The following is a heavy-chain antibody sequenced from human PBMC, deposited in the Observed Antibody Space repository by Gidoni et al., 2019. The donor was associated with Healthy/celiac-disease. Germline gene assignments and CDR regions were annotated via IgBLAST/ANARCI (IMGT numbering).Heavy chain of an antibody. J-gene: IGHJ1*01. CDR2: ISGSGGST. CDR1: GFPFSSYA. CDR3: AKDQTYYYDSSGYYETPQYFQH. D-gene: IGHD3-22*01. V-gene: IGHV3-23*01. Sequence: EVQLLESGGGLVQPGGSLRLSCAASGFPFSSYAMSWVRQAPGKGLEWVSAISGSGGSTYYADSVKGRFTISRDNSKNTLYLQMNSLRAEDTAVYYCAKDQTYYYDSSGYYETPQYFQHWGQGTLVTVSS.